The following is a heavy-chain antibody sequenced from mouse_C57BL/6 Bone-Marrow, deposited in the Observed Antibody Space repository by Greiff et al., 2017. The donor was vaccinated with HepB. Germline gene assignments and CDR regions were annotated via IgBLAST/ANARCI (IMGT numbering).Heavy chain of an antibody. J-gene: IGHJ3*01. D-gene: IGHD2-4*01. V-gene: IGHV10-1*01. Sequence: EVQLVESGGGLVQPKGSLKLSCAASGFSFNTYAMNWVRQAPGKGLEWVARIRSKSNNYATYYADSVKDRFTISRDDSESMLYLQMNNLKTEDTAMYYCVRHRDYGPWFAYWGQGTLVTVSA. CDR1: GFSFNTYA. CDR3: VRHRDYGPWFAY. CDR2: IRSKSNNYAT.